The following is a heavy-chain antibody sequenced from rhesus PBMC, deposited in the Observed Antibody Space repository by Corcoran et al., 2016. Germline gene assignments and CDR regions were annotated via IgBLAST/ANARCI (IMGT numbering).Heavy chain of an antibody. CDR1: GYSISSGYY. CDR3: ARLIHCTSTTCYRYFDD. CDR2: MGVSGGNT. D-gene: IGHD2-2*01. Sequence: QVQLQESGPGLVKPSETLSLTCAVSGYSISSGYYWGWIRPPPGGGLEWSGYMGVSGGNTNYNPTRKSRDTISKDTSSNQFALKLSAVTAADTAVYYGARLIHCTSTTCYRYFDDWGQGVLVTVSS. J-gene: IGHJ4*01. V-gene: IGHV4-99*01.